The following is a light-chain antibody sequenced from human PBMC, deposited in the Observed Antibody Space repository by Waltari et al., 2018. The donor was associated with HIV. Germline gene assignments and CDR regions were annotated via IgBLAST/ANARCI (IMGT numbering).Light chain of an antibody. CDR3: SSYTSSYTYDV. J-gene: IGLJ1*01. V-gene: IGLV2-14*01. CDR2: EVS. Sequence: QSALTQPASVSGSPGQSITISCTGTSSDVQRYKYVSWYQQRPVKAPKLMIYEVSKRPFGVSNRFSGSKSGNAASLTISGLQAEDEADYYCSSYTSSYTYDVFGTGTKVTVL. CDR1: SSDVQRYKY.